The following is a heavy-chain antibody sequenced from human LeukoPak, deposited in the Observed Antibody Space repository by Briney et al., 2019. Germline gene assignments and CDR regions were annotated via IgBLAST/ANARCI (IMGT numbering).Heavy chain of an antibody. CDR1: GGSISSYY. CDR3: ARRFAARPSERHYYYYYMDV. V-gene: IGHV4-59*08. CDR2: ICYSGST. D-gene: IGHD6-6*01. J-gene: IGHJ6*03. Sequence: PSETLSLTCTVSGGSISSYYWSWIRQPPGKALEWIGYICYSGSTNYNPSLKSRVTISVDTSKNQFSLKLSSVTAADTAVYYCARRFAARPSERHYYYYYMDVWGKGTTVTVSS.